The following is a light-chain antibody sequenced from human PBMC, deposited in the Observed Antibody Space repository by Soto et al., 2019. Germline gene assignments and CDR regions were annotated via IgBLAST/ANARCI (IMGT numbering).Light chain of an antibody. J-gene: IGLJ1*01. CDR3: QSYDSSLSAL. Sequence: QSVLTQPPSVSGAPGQRVTISCTGSSSNIGAGYDVHWYQQLPGTAPKLLIYGNSNRPSGVTDRFSGSKYGTSASLAITGLQAEDEADYYCQSYDSSLSALFGTGTKVTVL. V-gene: IGLV1-40*01. CDR2: GNS. CDR1: SSNIGAGYD.